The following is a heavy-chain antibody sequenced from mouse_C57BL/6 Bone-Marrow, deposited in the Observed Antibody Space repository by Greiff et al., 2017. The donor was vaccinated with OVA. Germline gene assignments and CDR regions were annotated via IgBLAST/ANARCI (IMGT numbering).Heavy chain of an antibody. Sequence: EVHLVESGGDLVKPGGSLKLSCAASGFTFSSYGMSWVRQTPDKRLEWVATISSGGSYTYYPDSVKGRFTISRDNAKNTLYLQMSSLKSEDTAMYYCARHDYDGLRFWGQGTLVTVSA. CDR1: GFTFSSYG. CDR2: ISSGGSYT. J-gene: IGHJ3*01. D-gene: IGHD2-4*01. CDR3: ARHDYDGLRF. V-gene: IGHV5-6*01.